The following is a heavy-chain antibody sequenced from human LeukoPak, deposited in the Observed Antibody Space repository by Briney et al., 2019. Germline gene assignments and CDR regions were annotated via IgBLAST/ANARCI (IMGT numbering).Heavy chain of an antibody. CDR2: IYHSGST. V-gene: IGHV4-38-2*02. D-gene: IGHD6-13*01. Sequence: SETLSLTCTVSGYSISSGYYWGWIRQPPGKGLEWIGSIYHSGSTYYNPSLKSRVTISVDTSKNQFSLKLSSVTAADTAVYYCARYDSSSWYGFYWGQGTLVTVSS. CDR3: ARYDSSSWYGFY. CDR1: GYSISSGYY. J-gene: IGHJ4*02.